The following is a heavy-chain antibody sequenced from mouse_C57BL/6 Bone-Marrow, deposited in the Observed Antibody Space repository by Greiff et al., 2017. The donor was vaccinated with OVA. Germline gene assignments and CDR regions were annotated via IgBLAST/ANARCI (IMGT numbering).Heavy chain of an antibody. V-gene: IGHV1-64*01. CDR1: GYTFTSYW. CDR2: IHPNSGST. Sequence: VQLQQPGAELVKPGASVKLSCKASGYTFTSYWMHWVKQRPGQGLEWIGMIHPNSGSTNYNEKFKSKATLTVDKSSSTAYMQLSSLTSEDSAVYDCARRYYGSSYGYFDVWGTGTTVTVSS. CDR3: ARRYYGSSYGYFDV. J-gene: IGHJ1*03. D-gene: IGHD1-1*01.